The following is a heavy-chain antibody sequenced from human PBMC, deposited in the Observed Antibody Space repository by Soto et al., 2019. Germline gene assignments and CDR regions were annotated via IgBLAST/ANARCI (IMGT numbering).Heavy chain of an antibody. CDR3: ARFPFDRSSWTNPRYFDY. CDR1: GGSFSGYY. J-gene: IGHJ4*02. D-gene: IGHD6-13*01. V-gene: IGHV4-34*01. CDR2: INQSGFT. Sequence: SETLSLTCAVYGGSFSGYYWTWIRHPPGKGLEWIGEINQSGFTNYNPSLESRVTMSVDTSKNQFSLRLSSVTAADTAVYYCARFPFDRSSWTNPRYFDYWGQGTLVTVSS.